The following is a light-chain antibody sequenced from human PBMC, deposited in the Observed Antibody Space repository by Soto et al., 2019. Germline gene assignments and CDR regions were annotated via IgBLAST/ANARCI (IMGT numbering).Light chain of an antibody. CDR3: QQRSNWPRLT. Sequence: EIVLTQSPATLSLSPGERATLSCRASQSVSSYLAWYQQKPGQAPRLLIYDASNRATGIQARFSGSGSGTDFTLTISSLDPEDFAVYSCQQRSNWPRLTFGGGPKVEIK. CDR2: DAS. V-gene: IGKV3-11*01. J-gene: IGKJ4*01. CDR1: QSVSSY.